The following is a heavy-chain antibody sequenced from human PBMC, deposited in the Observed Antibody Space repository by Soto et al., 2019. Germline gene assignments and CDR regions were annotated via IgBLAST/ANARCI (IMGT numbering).Heavy chain of an antibody. CDR2: IYYSGST. CDR1: GDSISSFY. V-gene: IGHV4-59*04. J-gene: IGHJ4*02. CDR3: ATMLITGTTPYYFDN. D-gene: IGHD1-20*01. Sequence: SETLSLTCTVSGDSISSFYWSWIRQPPGKGLEWIGSIYYSGSTNYSPSLKSRITMSVDTSKRQFSLKLSSVTAADTAVYYCATMLITGTTPYYFDNWSQGTLVTVSS.